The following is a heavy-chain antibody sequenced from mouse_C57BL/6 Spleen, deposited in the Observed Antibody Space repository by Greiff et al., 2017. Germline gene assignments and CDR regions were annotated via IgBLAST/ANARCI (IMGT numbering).Heavy chain of an antibody. J-gene: IGHJ2*01. CDR3: ARWALTGFDY. V-gene: IGHV1-50*01. CDR1: GYTFTSYW. D-gene: IGHD4-1*01. CDR2: IDPSDSYT. Sequence: QVQLQQSGAELVKPGASVKLSCKASGYTFTSYWMQWVKQRPGQGLEWIGEIDPSDSYTNYNQKFKGKATLTVDTSSSTAYMQLSSLTSEDSAVYYCARWALTGFDYWGQGTTLTVSS.